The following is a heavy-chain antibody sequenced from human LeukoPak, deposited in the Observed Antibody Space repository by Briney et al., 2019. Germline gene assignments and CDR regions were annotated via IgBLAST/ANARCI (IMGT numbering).Heavy chain of an antibody. V-gene: IGHV4-4*07. D-gene: IGHD5-12*01. CDR2: VYTSGST. J-gene: IGHJ4*02. Sequence: SETLSLTCNVSGGSISSYYWRWIRQPAGKGLEWIGRVYTSGSTNYNPSLKSRVTMSVDTSKNQFSLKLSSVTAADTAVYYCATDGSSGNYYWGQGTLVTVSS. CDR3: ATDGSSGNYY. CDR1: GGSISSYY.